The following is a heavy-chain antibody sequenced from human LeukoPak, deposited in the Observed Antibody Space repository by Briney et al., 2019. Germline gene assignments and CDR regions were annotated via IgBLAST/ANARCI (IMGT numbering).Heavy chain of an antibody. CDR3: VGGVAGTPLPDY. V-gene: IGHV1-2*02. CDR2: INLNSGGT. Sequence: ASVKVSCKASGYTFTGYFVHWVRQAPGQGLEWMEWINLNSGGTNYAQKFQGRVTMTRATSFSIAYMELGRVRSDDTAVYYCVGGVAGTPLPDYWGQGTLVTVSS. CDR1: GYTFTGYF. D-gene: IGHD6-19*01. J-gene: IGHJ4*02.